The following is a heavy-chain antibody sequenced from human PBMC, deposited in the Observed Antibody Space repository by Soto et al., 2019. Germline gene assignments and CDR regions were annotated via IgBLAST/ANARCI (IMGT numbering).Heavy chain of an antibody. Sequence: ASGPTLVNPTQTLTLTCTFSGFSLSTSGMCVSWIRQPPGKALEWLARIDWDDDKYYSTSVETRLTISKDTSKNQVVLTMTNMDPVDTATYYCARTRGGSYGFDYWGQGTLVTVSS. J-gene: IGHJ4*02. D-gene: IGHD3-16*01. CDR2: IDWDDDK. V-gene: IGHV2-70*11. CDR1: GFSLSTSGMC. CDR3: ARTRGGSYGFDY.